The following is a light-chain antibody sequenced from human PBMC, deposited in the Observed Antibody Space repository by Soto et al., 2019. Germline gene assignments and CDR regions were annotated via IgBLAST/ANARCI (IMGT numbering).Light chain of an antibody. V-gene: IGKV3-11*01. CDR1: QSVSSY. CDR2: DAS. J-gene: IGKJ5*01. Sequence: EIVLTQSPATLSLSRGERATLSCRASQSVSSYLAWYQQKPGQAPRLLIYDASNRATGIPARFSGSGSGTDFTLTISSLEPEDFALYYCQQRSNWPPYTFGQGTRLEIK. CDR3: QQRSNWPPYT.